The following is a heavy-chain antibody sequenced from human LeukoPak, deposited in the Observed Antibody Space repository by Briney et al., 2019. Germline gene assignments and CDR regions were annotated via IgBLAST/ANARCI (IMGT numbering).Heavy chain of an antibody. D-gene: IGHD3-10*01. V-gene: IGHV3-53*01. Sequence: GGSLRLSCATSGFTISSNYMSWVRQAPGKGLEWVSDIYSGGSTYYADSVKGRFTISRDNSKNTLYLQMNSLRAEDTAVYYCSSGVSDYWGQGTLVTVSS. J-gene: IGHJ4*02. CDR2: IYSGGST. CDR1: GFTISSNY. CDR3: SSGVSDY.